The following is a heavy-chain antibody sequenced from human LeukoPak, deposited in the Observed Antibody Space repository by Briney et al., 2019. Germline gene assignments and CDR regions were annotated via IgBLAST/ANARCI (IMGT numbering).Heavy chain of an antibody. D-gene: IGHD3-3*01. CDR2: ISAYNGNT. J-gene: IGHJ5*02. CDR1: GYTFTSYG. V-gene: IGHV1-18*01. Sequence: ASVKVSCKASGYTFTSYGISWVRQAPGRGLEWMGWISAYNGNTNYAQKLQGRVTMTTDTSTSTAYMELRSLRSDDTAVYYCAREVMGRITIFGVVPNWFDPWGQGTLVTVSS. CDR3: AREVMGRITIFGVVPNWFDP.